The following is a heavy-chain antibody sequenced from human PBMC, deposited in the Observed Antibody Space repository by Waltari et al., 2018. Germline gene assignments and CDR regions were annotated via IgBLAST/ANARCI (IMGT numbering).Heavy chain of an antibody. Sequence: EEQLVESGGGLIQPGESLRVSCAVSGFTFSRYWMNWVRQAPGQGLVWVARINSEGSDTSYADSVKGRFTISRDNAKNTVYLQMKSLRAEDTAEYYCARVARKTYSSPVPGRDYYYGMDVWGLGTTVTVSS. D-gene: IGHD6-13*01. CDR3: ARVARKTYSSPVPGRDYYYGMDV. CDR1: GFTFSRYW. CDR2: INSEGSDT. J-gene: IGHJ6*02. V-gene: IGHV3-74*01.